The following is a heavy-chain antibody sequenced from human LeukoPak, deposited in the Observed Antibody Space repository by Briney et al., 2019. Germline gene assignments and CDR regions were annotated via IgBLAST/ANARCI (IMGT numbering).Heavy chain of an antibody. D-gene: IGHD2-15*01. CDR3: ARLHLSGYCSGGSCFPYYFDY. V-gene: IGHV4-39*01. CDR2: IYYSGST. CDR1: GGSISSSTYY. Sequence: SETLSLICTVSGGSISSSTYYWGWIRQPPGRGLEWIGTIYYSGSTYYNPSLKSRVTISVDTSKNQFSLKLSSVTAADTAVYYCARLHLSGYCSGGSCFPYYFDYWGQGTLVTVSS. J-gene: IGHJ4*02.